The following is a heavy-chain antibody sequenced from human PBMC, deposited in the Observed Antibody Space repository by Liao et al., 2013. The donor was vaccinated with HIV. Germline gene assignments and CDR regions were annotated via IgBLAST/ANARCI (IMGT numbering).Heavy chain of an antibody. J-gene: IGHJ3*02. Sequence: QAQLQQWGAGLLKPSETLSLTCAVYGASFSNYYWTWIRQPPREGAWSGLGKVDHSGDTNFNTSLKSRVTMSQNTSKNQFSLKLTSVTAADTAVYFCAGGVTTLSRRLLPKPFHIWGQGTMVIVSS. CDR2: VDHSGDT. V-gene: IGHV4-34*01. D-gene: IGHD4/OR15-4a*01. CDR1: GASFSNYY. CDR3: AGGVTTLSRRLLPKPFHI.